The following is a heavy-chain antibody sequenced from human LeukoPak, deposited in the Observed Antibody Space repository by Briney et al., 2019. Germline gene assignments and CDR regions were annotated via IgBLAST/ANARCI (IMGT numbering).Heavy chain of an antibody. J-gene: IGHJ1*01. D-gene: IGHD6-13*01. CDR2: INHSGST. CDR1: GGSFSAYY. V-gene: IGHV4-34*01. CDR3: ARGLRSQAAAGTH. Sequence: SETLSLTCAVYGGSFSAYYWSWIRQPPGKGLEWIGEINHSGSTNYNPSIKSRVTISVDTSKSQFSLKLSSVTAADTAVYYCARGLRSQAAAGTHWGQGTLVTVSS.